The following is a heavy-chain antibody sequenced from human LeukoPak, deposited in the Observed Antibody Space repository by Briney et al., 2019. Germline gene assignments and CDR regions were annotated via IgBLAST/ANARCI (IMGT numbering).Heavy chain of an antibody. CDR2: IKQDGSEK. CDR1: GFTFRNYW. V-gene: IGHV3-7*01. Sequence: GGSLRLSCAASGFTFRNYWMSWVRQAPGKGLEWVANIKQDGSEKYYVDSVKGRFTISRDTAKNSLYLQMNSLRAEDTAVYYCASDPRDGYNRDAFDIWGQGTMVTVSS. CDR3: ASDPRDGYNRDAFDI. J-gene: IGHJ3*02. D-gene: IGHD5-24*01.